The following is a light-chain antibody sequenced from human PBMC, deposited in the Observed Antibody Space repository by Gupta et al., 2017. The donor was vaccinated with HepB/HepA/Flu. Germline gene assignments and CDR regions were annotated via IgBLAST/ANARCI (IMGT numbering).Light chain of an antibody. CDR2: GKN. CDR1: SLRSYY. V-gene: IGLV3-19*01. CDR3: NSRDSSGNPHVV. Sequence: SSELTQDPAVSVALGQTVRITCQGHSLRSYYASWYQQKRGQAPVLVIYGKNNRHSGIPDRVSGSSSGTTAALTITGAQAEEEADYYCNSRDSSGNPHVVFGGGTKLTVL. J-gene: IGLJ2*01.